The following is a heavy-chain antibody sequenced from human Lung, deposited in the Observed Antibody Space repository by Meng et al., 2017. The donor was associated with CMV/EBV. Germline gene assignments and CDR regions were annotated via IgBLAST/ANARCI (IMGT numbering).Heavy chain of an antibody. V-gene: IGHV3-33*06. CDR3: AKDVAAPTQPYYYYYGREV. J-gene: IGHJ6*02. CDR2: IWYDGSNK. D-gene: IGHD6-6*01. CDR1: GFTFSSYV. Sequence: GESLKISCAASGFTFSSYVMHWVRQAPGKGLEWVAVIWYDGSNKYYADSVKGRFTISRDNSKNTLYMQMNSLRAEDTAVYYCAKDVAAPTQPYYYYYGREVWGQGTXVTVSS.